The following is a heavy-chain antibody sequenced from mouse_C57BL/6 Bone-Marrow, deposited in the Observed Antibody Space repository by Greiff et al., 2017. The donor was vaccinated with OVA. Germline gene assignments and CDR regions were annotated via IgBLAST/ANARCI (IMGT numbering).Heavy chain of an antibody. CDR3: AREDGNYWYFDV. CDR2: IYPGNGDT. V-gene: IGHV1-12*01. J-gene: IGHJ1*03. CDR1: GYTFTSYN. Sequence: LQQSGAELVRPGASVKMSCKASGYTFTSYNMNWVKQTPRQGLEWIVAIYPGNGDTSYNQKFKGKATLTVDKSSSTAYMQLSSLTSEDSAVYFCAREDGNYWYFDVWGTGTTGTVSS. D-gene: IGHD2-1*01.